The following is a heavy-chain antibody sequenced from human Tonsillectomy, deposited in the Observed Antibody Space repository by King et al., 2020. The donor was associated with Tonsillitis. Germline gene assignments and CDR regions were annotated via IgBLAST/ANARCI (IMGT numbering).Heavy chain of an antibody. D-gene: IGHD3-16*02. CDR3: ARDLGDYLWGSYRPDY. V-gene: IGHV1-18*04. CDR1: GYTFTSYG. Sequence: QLVQSGAEVKKPGASVKVSCKASGYTFTSYGISWVRQAPGQGLEWMGWISAYNGNTNYAQNIQSRVTMTTHTSTSTAYMEMRSLRSDDTAVYYCARDLGDYLWGSYRPDYWGEGTLVPVSS. CDR2: ISAYNGNT. J-gene: IGHJ4*02.